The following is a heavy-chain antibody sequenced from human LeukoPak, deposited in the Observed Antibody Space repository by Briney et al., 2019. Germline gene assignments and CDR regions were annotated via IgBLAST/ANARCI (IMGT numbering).Heavy chain of an antibody. CDR3: ARDLKTTAPLSPLYYYYYGMDV. Sequence: PGGSLRLSCAASGFTFSSYAMHWVRQAPGKGLEWVAVISYDGSNKYYADSVKGRFTISRDNSKNTLYLQMNSLRAEDTAVYYCARDLKTTAPLSPLYYYYYGMDVWGQGTTVIVSS. CDR2: ISYDGSNK. D-gene: IGHD4-11*01. J-gene: IGHJ6*02. V-gene: IGHV3-30-3*01. CDR1: GFTFSSYA.